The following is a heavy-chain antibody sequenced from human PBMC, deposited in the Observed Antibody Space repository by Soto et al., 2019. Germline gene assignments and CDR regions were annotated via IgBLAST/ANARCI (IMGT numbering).Heavy chain of an antibody. J-gene: IGHJ6*02. Sequence: EVQLVESGGGLVKPGGSLRLSCAASGFTFSSYSMNWVRQAPGKGLEWVSSISSSSSYIYYADSVKGRFTISRDNAKNSRYLQMNSLRAEDTAVYYCAREQGNEYCSSTSCYRYYYYYGMDVWGQGTTVTVSS. D-gene: IGHD2-2*01. CDR1: GFTFSSYS. CDR2: ISSSSSYI. CDR3: AREQGNEYCSSTSCYRYYYYYGMDV. V-gene: IGHV3-21*01.